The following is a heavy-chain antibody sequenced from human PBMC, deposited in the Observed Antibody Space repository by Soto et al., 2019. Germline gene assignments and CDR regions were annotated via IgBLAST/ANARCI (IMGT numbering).Heavy chain of an antibody. V-gene: IGHV1-69*13. D-gene: IGHD3-16*02. Sequence: SVKVSCKASGDTDTNYVISWVRQAPGQGLEWMGGVFPKFGTTYSAQKLQDRLTITADESTSTVYMQLSSLRLDDTAVYYCEAEMTFGKLSVVWGQGTTVTSP. CDR2: VFPKFGTT. J-gene: IGHJ6*02. CDR3: EAEMTFGKLSVV. CDR1: GDTDTNYV.